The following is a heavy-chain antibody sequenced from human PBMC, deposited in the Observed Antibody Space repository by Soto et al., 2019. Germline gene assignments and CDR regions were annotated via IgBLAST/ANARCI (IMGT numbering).Heavy chain of an antibody. CDR1: GGSISSYY. J-gene: IGHJ4*02. CDR3: GREKPRSRWFDY. D-gene: IGHD6-13*01. V-gene: IGHV4-59*01. Sequence: SETLSLTCTVSGGSISSYYWSWIRQPPGKGLEWIGYIYYSGSTNYNPSLKSRVTISVDTSKNHYSLKLSSVTAADTAVYYCGREKPRSRWFDYWGQGTLVTVSS. CDR2: IYYSGST.